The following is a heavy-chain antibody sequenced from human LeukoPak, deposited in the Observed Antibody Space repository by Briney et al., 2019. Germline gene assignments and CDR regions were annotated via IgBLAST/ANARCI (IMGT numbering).Heavy chain of an antibody. Sequence: SVKVSCKASGGTFSSYAISWVRQAPGQGLEWMGGIIPIFGTANYAQKFQGRVTIAADKSTSTAYMELSSLRSEDTAVYYCARDLLRLELRYYYYYMDVWGKGTTVTVSS. CDR2: IIPIFGTA. V-gene: IGHV1-69*06. D-gene: IGHD1-7*01. J-gene: IGHJ6*03. CDR3: ARDLLRLELRYYYYYMDV. CDR1: GGTFSSYA.